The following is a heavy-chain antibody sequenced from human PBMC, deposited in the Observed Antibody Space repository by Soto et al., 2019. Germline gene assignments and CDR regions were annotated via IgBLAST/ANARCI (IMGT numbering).Heavy chain of an antibody. Sequence: ASVKVSCKASGYTFTSYGIIWVRQAPGQGLEWMGWISAYNGNTNYAQKLQGRVTMTTDTSTSTAYMELRSLRSDDTAVYYCARDPVIVVVAATPQARWFDPWGQGTLVTVSS. V-gene: IGHV1-18*01. D-gene: IGHD2-15*01. CDR1: GYTFTSYG. J-gene: IGHJ5*02. CDR2: ISAYNGNT. CDR3: ARDPVIVVVAATPQARWFDP.